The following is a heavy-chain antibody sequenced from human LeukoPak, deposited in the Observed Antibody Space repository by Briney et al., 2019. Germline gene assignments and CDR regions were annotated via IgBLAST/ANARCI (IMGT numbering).Heavy chain of an antibody. CDR1: GYRFTDFS. CDR3: ATGGPQTSGEKRGLDY. V-gene: IGHV1-2*04. J-gene: IGHJ4*02. CDR2: FNPNTGDA. D-gene: IGHD6-25*01. Sequence: ASVKVSCKASGYRFTDFSIYWVRQAPGQGLEWMGWFNPNTGDAKYAEKFRGWITMTSDTSIRTAYMEIRSLKSDDTAIYYRATGGPQTSGEKRGLDYWGQGTLVTVSS.